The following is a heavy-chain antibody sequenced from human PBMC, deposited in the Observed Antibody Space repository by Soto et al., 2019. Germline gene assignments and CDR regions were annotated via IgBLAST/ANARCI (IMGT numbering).Heavy chain of an antibody. Sequence: GGSLRLSCAASGFTFSSYAMSWVRQAPGKGLEWVSAISGSGGSTYYADSVKGRFTISRDNSKNTLYLQMNSLRAEDTAVYYCAKDLGGIRFLEWLSDLSYMDVWGKGTTVTVSS. CDR2: ISGSGGST. D-gene: IGHD3-3*01. CDR3: AKDLGGIRFLEWLSDLSYMDV. V-gene: IGHV3-23*01. CDR1: GFTFSSYA. J-gene: IGHJ6*03.